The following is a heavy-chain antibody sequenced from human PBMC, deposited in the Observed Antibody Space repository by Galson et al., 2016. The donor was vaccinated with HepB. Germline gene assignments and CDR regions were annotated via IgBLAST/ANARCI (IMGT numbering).Heavy chain of an antibody. J-gene: IGHJ3*02. CDR3: ASQGPNNRDWYSSWDNDAFDI. V-gene: IGHV5-51*01. CDR2: IYPRDSTT. D-gene: IGHD3/OR15-3a*01. CDR1: GYIFSTYW. Sequence: QSGAEVKKSGESLKISCKGSGYIFSTYWIGWVRQMPGKGLEWMGIIYPRDSTTRYSASFQGHVTISADKSISTAYLQWRSLKASDTATYYCASQGPNNRDWYSSWDNDAFDIWGQGTRVSVS.